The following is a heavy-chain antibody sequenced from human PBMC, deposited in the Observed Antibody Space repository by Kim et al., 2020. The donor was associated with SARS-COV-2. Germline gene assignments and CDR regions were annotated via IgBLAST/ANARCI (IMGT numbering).Heavy chain of an antibody. J-gene: IGHJ3*02. CDR3: ARDSLRPLGGAFDI. V-gene: IGHV1-69*13. CDR2: IIPIFGTA. Sequence: SVKVSCKASGGTFSSYAISWVRQAPGQGLEWMGGIIPIFGTANYAQKFQGRVTITADESTSTAYMELSSLRSEDTAVYYCARDSLRPLGGAFDIWGQGTMVTVSS. CDR1: GGTFSSYA. D-gene: IGHD3-16*01.